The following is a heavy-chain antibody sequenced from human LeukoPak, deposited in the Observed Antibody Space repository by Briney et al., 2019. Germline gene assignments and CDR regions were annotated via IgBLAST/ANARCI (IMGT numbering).Heavy chain of an antibody. D-gene: IGHD4-17*01. CDR1: GYRFTPYY. CDR3: ARAGYDYGDSFDY. CDR2: INPKSGNT. J-gene: IGHJ4*02. Sequence: ASVNVSCKASGYRFTPYYIHWARQAPGQGLQWMGCINPKSGNTDFAQKFQGRVAMTSDTSTSTAYLEMRTLTSDDTAVYFCARAGYDYGDSFDYWGQGALVTVSS. V-gene: IGHV1-2*02.